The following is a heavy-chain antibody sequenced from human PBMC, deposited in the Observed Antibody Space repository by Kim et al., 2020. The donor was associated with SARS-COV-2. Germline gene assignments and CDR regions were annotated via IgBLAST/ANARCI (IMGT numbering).Heavy chain of an antibody. CDR2: INHSGRT. J-gene: IGHJ2*01. V-gene: IGHV4-34*01. D-gene: IGHD3-10*01. CDR1: GGSFSGFY. CDR3: VRRLSNTSGSGSHYCVL. Sequence: SETLSLTCAVYGGSFSGFYWSWIRQLPGRGLEWIGEINHSGRTNYNPSLKSRVTISVDTSKNQFSLKLTSVCAADTAVYYCVRRLSNTSGSGSHYCVLWG.